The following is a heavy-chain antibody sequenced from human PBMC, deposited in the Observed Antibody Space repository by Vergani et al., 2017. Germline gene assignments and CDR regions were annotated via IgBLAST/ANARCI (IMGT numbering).Heavy chain of an antibody. CDR2: ISWNSNSI. J-gene: IGHJ6*01. D-gene: IGHD6-6*01. CDR3: AKGASASSGGGLFVA. V-gene: IGHV3-9*02. Sequence: EVQLEESGGGLVLPGRSLRLSCVASGFTSAGYAMHWVRQAPGKGLEWVSGISWNSNSIGYADSVKGRFTSSRDNAKNSLYLQMNSLRAEDTALYYCAKGASASSGGGLFVAWGHG. CDR1: GFTSAGYA.